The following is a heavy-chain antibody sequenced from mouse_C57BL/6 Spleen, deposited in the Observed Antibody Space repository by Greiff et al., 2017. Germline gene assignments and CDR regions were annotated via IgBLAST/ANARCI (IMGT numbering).Heavy chain of an antibody. Sequence: VQLQQPGAELVKPGASVKLSCKASGYTFTSYWMHWVKQRPGQGLEWIGMIHPNSGSTNYNEKFKSKATLTVDKSSSTAYMQLSSLTSEDSAVYYCASYYYGSSVYAMDYWGQGTSVTVSS. CDR2: IHPNSGST. D-gene: IGHD1-1*01. CDR3: ASYYYGSSVYAMDY. V-gene: IGHV1-64*01. CDR1: GYTFTSYW. J-gene: IGHJ4*01.